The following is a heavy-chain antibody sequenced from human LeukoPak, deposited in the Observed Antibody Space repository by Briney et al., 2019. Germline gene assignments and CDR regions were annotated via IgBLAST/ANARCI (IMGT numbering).Heavy chain of an antibody. V-gene: IGHV3-21*01. CDR2: ISSSSSYI. J-gene: IGHJ4*02. CDR1: GFTFSSYS. Sequence: GGSLRLSCAASGFTFSSYSMNWVRQAPGKGLDWVSSISSSSSYIYYADSVKGRFTISRDNAKNSLYLQMNSLRAEDTAVYYCAREGFFGFGELLTDYWGQGTLVTVSS. CDR3: AREGFFGFGELLTDY. D-gene: IGHD3-10*01.